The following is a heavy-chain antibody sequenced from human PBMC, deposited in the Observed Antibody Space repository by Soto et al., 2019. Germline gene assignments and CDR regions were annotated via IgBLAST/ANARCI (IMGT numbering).Heavy chain of an antibody. CDR3: VRDGGGNDP. D-gene: IGHD3-16*01. CDR2: FHSSGST. J-gene: IGHJ5*02. Sequence: SETLSLTCTVSGGSISSYYWSWIQQPAGKGLEWVGRFHSSGSTNYNPSLKSRLTMSVDTSKNQFSLKLSSVTAADTAVYYCVRDGGGNDPWGQGIPVTVSS. V-gene: IGHV4-4*07. CDR1: GGSISSYY.